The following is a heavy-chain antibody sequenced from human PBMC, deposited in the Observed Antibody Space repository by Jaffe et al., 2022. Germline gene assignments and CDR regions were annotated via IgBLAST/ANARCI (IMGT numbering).Heavy chain of an antibody. Sequence: EVQLVESGGGLVQPGGSLRLSCAASGFTFSSYWMSWVRQAPGKGLEWVANIKQDGSEKYYVDSVKGRFTISRDNAKNSLYLQMNSLRAEDTAVYYCARISGYYWSDAFDIWGQGTMVTVSS. CDR1: GFTFSSYW. J-gene: IGHJ3*02. D-gene: IGHD3-22*01. CDR3: ARISGYYWSDAFDI. V-gene: IGHV3-7*05. CDR2: IKQDGSEK.